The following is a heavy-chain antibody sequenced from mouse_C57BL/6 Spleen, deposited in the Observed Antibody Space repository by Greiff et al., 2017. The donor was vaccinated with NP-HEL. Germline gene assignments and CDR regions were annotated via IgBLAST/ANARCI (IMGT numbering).Heavy chain of an antibody. CDR2: ISDGGSYT. Sequence: EVQGVESGGGLVKPGGSLKLSCAASGFTFSSYAMSWVRQTPEKRLEWVATISDGGSYTYYPDNVKGRFTISRDNAKNNLYLQMSHLKSEDTAMYDCARAYYSNYVDYWYFDVWGTGTTVTVSS. V-gene: IGHV5-4*01. CDR3: ARAYYSNYVDYWYFDV. J-gene: IGHJ1*03. CDR1: GFTFSSYA. D-gene: IGHD2-5*01.